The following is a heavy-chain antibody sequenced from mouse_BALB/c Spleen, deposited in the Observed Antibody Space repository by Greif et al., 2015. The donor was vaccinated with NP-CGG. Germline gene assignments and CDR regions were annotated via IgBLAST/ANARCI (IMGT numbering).Heavy chain of an antibody. CDR3: AREDYGTRYFDV. V-gene: IGHV1-80*01. Sequence: QVQLQQSGAELVRPGSSVKISCKASGYAFSSYWMNWVKQRPGQGLEWIGQIYPGDGDTNYNGKFKGKATLTADKSSSGACMQLGSLTSEGSAGYFWAREDYGTRYFDVWGAGTTVTVSS. CDR1: GYAFSSYW. D-gene: IGHD1-1*01. J-gene: IGHJ1*01. CDR2: IYPGDGDT.